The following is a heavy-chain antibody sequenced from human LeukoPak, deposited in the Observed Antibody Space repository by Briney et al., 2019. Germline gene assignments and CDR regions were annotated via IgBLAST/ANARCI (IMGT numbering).Heavy chain of an antibody. J-gene: IGHJ4*02. V-gene: IGHV1-2*02. CDR3: ARFYYDTSGPREGFDF. CDR2: INPNSGGT. D-gene: IGHD3-22*01. Sequence: ASVKVSCKVSGYTLTELSMHWVRQAPGQGLEWMGWINPNSGGTNYAQKFQGRVTVARDTSITTAYMEMSGLRSDDTAIYYCARFYYDTSGPREGFDFWGQGTLVTVSS. CDR1: GYTLTELS.